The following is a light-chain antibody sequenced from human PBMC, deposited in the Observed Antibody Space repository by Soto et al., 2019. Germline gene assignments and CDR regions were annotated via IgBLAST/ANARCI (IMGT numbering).Light chain of an antibody. CDR1: QSVSSN. J-gene: IGKJ5*01. V-gene: IGKV3-15*01. Sequence: EIVMTQSPATLSVSPGGRATLSCRASQSVSSNLAWYQQKPRQAPRLLIYGASTRATGIPARFSGSGSGTEFTLTISSLQSEDFAVYYCQQYNNWPRTFGQGTRRDIK. CDR3: QQYNNWPRT. CDR2: GAS.